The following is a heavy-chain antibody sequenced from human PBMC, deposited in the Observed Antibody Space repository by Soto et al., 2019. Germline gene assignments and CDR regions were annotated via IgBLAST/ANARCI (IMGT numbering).Heavy chain of an antibody. Sequence: QVQLVESGGGVVQPGRSLRLSCSASGFIFGTYGMDWVRQAPGKGLEWVALISYDGNKEFYADSVKGRFTISRDNSRNTLYLQMNSLKPQDTAMYYCAKETATSVDYYYFYGLDLWGPGTTVSVSS. CDR3: AKETATSVDYYYFYGLDL. CDR1: GFIFGTYG. D-gene: IGHD1-1*01. V-gene: IGHV3-30*18. CDR2: ISYDGNKE. J-gene: IGHJ6*02.